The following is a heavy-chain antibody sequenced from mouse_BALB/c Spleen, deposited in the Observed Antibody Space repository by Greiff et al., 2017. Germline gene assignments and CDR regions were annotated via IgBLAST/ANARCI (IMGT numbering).Heavy chain of an antibody. J-gene: IGHJ3*01. CDR2: ISSGSSTI. CDR1: GFTFSSFG. Sequence: EVQVVESGGGLVQPGGSRKLSCAASGFTFSSFGMHWVRQAPEKGLEWVAYISSGSSTIYYADTVKGRFTISRDNPKNTLFLQMTSLRSEDTAMYYCARSPLYYGYDGFAYWGQGTLVTVSA. V-gene: IGHV5-17*02. D-gene: IGHD2-2*01. CDR3: ARSPLYYGYDGFAY.